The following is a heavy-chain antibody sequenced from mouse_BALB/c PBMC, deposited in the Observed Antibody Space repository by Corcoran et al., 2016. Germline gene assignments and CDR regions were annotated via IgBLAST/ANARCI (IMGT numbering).Heavy chain of an antibody. CDR2: INTNTGKT. Sequence: QIQLVQSGPELKKPGETVKISCKASGYTFTNYGMNWVKQAPGKGLMWMGSINTNTGKTTYADDFKGRFAFSLETSASTANLQINNLKNEDTATYSCAREPRSMDYWGQGTSVTVSS. V-gene: IGHV9-3-1*01. CDR3: AREPRSMDY. CDR1: GYTFTNYG. J-gene: IGHJ4*01.